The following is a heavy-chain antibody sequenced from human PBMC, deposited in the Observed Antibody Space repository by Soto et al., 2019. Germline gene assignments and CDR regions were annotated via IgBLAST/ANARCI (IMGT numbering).Heavy chain of an antibody. D-gene: IGHD3-3*01. V-gene: IGHV4-61*08. Sequence: PSETLSLTCTVSGGSISSGGYYWSWIRQPPGKGLEWIGYIYYSGSTNYNPSLKSRVTISVDTSKNQFSLKLSSVTAADTAVYYCARMVWSGYSEINWFDPWGQGTLVTVSS. CDR1: GGSISSGGYY. CDR2: IYYSGST. J-gene: IGHJ5*02. CDR3: ARMVWSGYSEINWFDP.